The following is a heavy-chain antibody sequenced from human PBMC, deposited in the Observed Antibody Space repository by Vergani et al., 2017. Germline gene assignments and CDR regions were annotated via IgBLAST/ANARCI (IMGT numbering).Heavy chain of an antibody. V-gene: IGHV4-34*01. D-gene: IGHD1-26*01. CDR2: INHSGST. CDR3: ARGVVGRGSYDWVY. J-gene: IGHJ4*02. CDR1: GGSFSGYY. Sequence: QVQLQQWGAGLLKPSETLSLTCAVYGGSFSGYYWSWIRQPPGKGLEWIGEINHSGSTNYNPSLKSRVTISVDTSKNQFSLKLSSVTAADTAVYYCARGVVGRGSYDWVYWGQGTLVTVSS.